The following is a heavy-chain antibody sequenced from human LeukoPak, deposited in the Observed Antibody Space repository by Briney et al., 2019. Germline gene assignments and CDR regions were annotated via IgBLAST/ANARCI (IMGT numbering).Heavy chain of an antibody. CDR1: GGSISSAGYS. V-gene: IGHV4-30-2*01. CDR2: IFHTGST. D-gene: IGHD6-6*01. CDR3: ARERSSYYYYMDV. Sequence: SETLSLTCAVSGGSISSAGYSWSWIRQPPGKGLEWIGYIFHTGSTYYNPSLKSRVTISVDTSKNQFSLKLSSVTAADTAVYYCARERSSYYYYMDVWAKGPRSPSP. J-gene: IGHJ6*03.